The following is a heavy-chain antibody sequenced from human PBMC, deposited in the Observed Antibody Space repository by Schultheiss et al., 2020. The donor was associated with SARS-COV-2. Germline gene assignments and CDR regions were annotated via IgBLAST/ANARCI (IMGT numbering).Heavy chain of an antibody. CDR2: ISSSGSTI. CDR1: GFTFSNAW. Sequence: GGSLRLSCAASGFTFSNAWMSWVRQAPGKGLEWVSYISSSGSTIYYADSVKGRFTISRDNAKNSLFLQMNSLRAEDTAVYYCARVRGIVASYYYYGMDVWGQGTTVTVSS. CDR3: ARVRGIVASYYYYGMDV. D-gene: IGHD3-16*01. V-gene: IGHV3-11*04. J-gene: IGHJ6*02.